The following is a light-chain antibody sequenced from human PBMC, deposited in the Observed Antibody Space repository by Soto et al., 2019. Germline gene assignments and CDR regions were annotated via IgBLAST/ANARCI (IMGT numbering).Light chain of an antibody. V-gene: IGLV2-11*01. J-gene: IGLJ2*01. CDR3: CSLAGGNLFRV. CDR1: SSDVGGYNY. Sequence: QSVLTQPRSVSGSPGQSVTISCTGTSSDVGGYNYVSWYQHHPGKAPKFIIFDVSSRPSGVPDRFAGSKSGNTAYLTISGLQAEDEADYYSCSLAGGNLFRVFGAGTTLTVL. CDR2: DVS.